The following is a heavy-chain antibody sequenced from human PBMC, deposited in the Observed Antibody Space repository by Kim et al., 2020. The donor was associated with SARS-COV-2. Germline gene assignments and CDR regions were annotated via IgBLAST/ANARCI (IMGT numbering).Heavy chain of an antibody. CDR1: GGSISSSSYY. CDR3: ARPQPGITMVRVEEYFEY. D-gene: IGHD3-10*01. Sequence: SETLSLTCTVSGGSISSSSYYWGWIRQPPGKGLEWIGSIYYSGSTYYNPSLKSRVTISVDTSKNQFSLKLSSVTAAGTAVYYCARPQPGITMVRVEEYFEYWGQGTLVTFSS. V-gene: IGHV4-39*01. J-gene: IGHJ4*02. CDR2: IYYSGST.